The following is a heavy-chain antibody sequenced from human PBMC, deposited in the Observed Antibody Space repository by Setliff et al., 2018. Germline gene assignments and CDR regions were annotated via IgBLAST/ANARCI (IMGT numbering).Heavy chain of an antibody. D-gene: IGHD3-22*01. CDR2: ISAQDGNT. V-gene: IGHV1-18*01. CDR1: GYSFLSYG. Sequence: GASVKVSCKASGYSFLSYGITWVRQAPGQGLEWMGWISAQDGNTIYAQNFQGRVTMTTDTSTSTAYMELRSLRSDDTAVYYCARVYYDSSGSGLDIWGQGTMVTVSS. J-gene: IGHJ3*02. CDR3: ARVYYDSSGSGLDI.